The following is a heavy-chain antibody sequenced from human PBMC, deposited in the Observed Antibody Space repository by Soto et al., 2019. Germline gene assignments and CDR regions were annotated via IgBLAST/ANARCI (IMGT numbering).Heavy chain of an antibody. V-gene: IGHV4-34*01. CDR3: ARRFDY. Sequence: PSETLSLTCAVHGGSLIGYYWSWIRQPPGKGLEWIGEISHSGSTDYNPSLKSRVIISMDTSKNQFSLKLSSVTAADTAVYYCARRFDYWGQGTLVTVSS. CDR2: ISHSGST. CDR1: GGSLIGYY. J-gene: IGHJ4*02.